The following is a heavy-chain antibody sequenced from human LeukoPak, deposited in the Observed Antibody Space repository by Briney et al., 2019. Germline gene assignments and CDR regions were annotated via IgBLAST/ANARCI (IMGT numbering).Heavy chain of an antibody. CDR1: GFTFSNAW. CDR3: ARAVGPFDY. Sequence: AGGSLRLSCAASGFTFSNAWMSWVRQAPGKGLEWVAVIWYDGTNKYYADSVKGRFTISRDNSKNTLYLQMNSLRAEDTAVYYCARAVGPFDYWGQGTLVTVSS. CDR2: IWYDGTNK. V-gene: IGHV3-33*08. J-gene: IGHJ4*02.